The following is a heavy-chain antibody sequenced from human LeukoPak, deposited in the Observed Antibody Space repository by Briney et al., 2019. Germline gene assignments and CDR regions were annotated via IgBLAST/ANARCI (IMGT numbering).Heavy chain of an antibody. CDR1: GYTFTIYG. Sequence: ASVNVSCKASGYTFTIYGISWVRQAPGQGLEWMGWITAYNGNTNYAQKLQGRVTITTDTSTSTAYMELRSLRSDDTAVYYCARGYDSSGYYYGMDVWGQGTTVTVSS. CDR3: ARGYDSSGYYYGMDV. V-gene: IGHV1-18*01. CDR2: ITAYNGNT. J-gene: IGHJ6*02. D-gene: IGHD3-22*01.